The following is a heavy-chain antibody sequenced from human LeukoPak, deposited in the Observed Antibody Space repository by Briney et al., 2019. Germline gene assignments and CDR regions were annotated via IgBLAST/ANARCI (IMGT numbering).Heavy chain of an antibody. V-gene: IGHV1-2*02. CDR1: GYTFTGCY. D-gene: IGHD3-10*01. Sequence: ASVKVSCKASGYTFTGCYMHWVRQAPGQGLEWMGWINPNSGGTNYAQKFQGRVTMTRDTSISTAYMELSRLRSDDTAVYYCARPMVRGVDWFDPWGQGTLVTVSS. CDR2: INPNSGGT. J-gene: IGHJ5*02. CDR3: ARPMVRGVDWFDP.